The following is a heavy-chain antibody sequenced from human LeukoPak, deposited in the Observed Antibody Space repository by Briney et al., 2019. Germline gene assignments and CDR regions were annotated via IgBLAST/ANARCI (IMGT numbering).Heavy chain of an antibody. CDR3: ARRAYDYGDFFDY. CDR2: ISGSGGST. J-gene: IGHJ4*02. Sequence: PGGSLRLSCSASGFTFSSYAMSWVRQAPGKGLEWVSAISGSGGSTYYADSVKGRFTISRDNSKNTLYLQMNSLRDEDTALYYCARRAYDYGDFFDYWGQGTLVTVSS. V-gene: IGHV3-23*01. D-gene: IGHD4-17*01. CDR1: GFTFSSYA.